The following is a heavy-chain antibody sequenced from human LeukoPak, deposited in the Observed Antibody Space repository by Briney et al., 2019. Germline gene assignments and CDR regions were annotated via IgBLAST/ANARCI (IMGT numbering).Heavy chain of an antibody. V-gene: IGHV3-13*01. J-gene: IGHJ2*01. CDR1: GFTFSSYD. CDR3: VRVDNTGWRYWYFDR. Sequence: GGSLRLSCVASGFTFSSYDMHWVRQVKGERLEWVSTVGTALDTFYPDSVKGRFTVSRENAKNSVYLHMNSLRAGDTAVYYCVRVDNTGWRYWYFDRWGRGTLVTVSS. D-gene: IGHD6-19*01. CDR2: VGTALDT.